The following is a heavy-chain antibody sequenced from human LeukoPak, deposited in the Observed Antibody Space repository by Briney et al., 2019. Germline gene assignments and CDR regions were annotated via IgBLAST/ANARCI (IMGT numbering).Heavy chain of an antibody. V-gene: IGHV4-34*01. Sequence: SETLSLTCAVYGGSFSGYYWSWIRQPPGKGLEWIGEINHSGSTNYNPSLKSRITISVDTSKNQFSLKVSSVTAADTAVYYCARGGVWFDPWGQGTLVTVSS. D-gene: IGHD3-16*01. J-gene: IGHJ5*02. CDR3: ARGGVWFDP. CDR2: INHSGST. CDR1: GGSFSGYY.